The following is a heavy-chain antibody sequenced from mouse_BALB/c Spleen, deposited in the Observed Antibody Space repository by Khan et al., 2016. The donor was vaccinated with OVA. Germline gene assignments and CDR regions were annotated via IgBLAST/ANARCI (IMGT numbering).Heavy chain of an antibody. CDR3: ARTARKKY. V-gene: IGHV3-2*02. CDR1: GYSITSGYG. CDR2: ISYSGST. D-gene: IGHD1-2*01. J-gene: IGHJ2*01. Sequence: EVELVESGPGLVKPSQSLSLTCTVTGYSITSGYGWNWIRQFPGNKLEWMGYISYSGSTNYNPSLKSRISITRDTSKNQFFLQLNSVTTEDTATYYCARTARKKYWGQGTTLTVSS.